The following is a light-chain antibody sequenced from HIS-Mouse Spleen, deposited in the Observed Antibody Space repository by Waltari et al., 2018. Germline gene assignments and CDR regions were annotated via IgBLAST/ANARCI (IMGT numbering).Light chain of an antibody. CDR2: AAS. CDR1: QGISSY. J-gene: IGKJ3*01. Sequence: AIRMTQSPSSFSASTGDSVTITCRASQGISSYLAWYQQKPGKAPKLLIYAASTLQSGVPSRFSGSGSGTDFTLTISCLQSEDFATYYCQQYYSYPPFFGPGTKVDIK. V-gene: IGKV1-8*01. CDR3: QQYYSYPPF.